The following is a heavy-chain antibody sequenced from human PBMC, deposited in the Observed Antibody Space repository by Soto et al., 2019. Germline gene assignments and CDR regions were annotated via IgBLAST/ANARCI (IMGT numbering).Heavy chain of an antibody. V-gene: IGHV3-74*01. J-gene: IGHJ4*02. CDR2: IDNDGSGT. CDR1: GFPLSSNW. D-gene: IGHD2-21*01. Sequence: GSLRLSCAVSGFPLSSNWLHWVRQAPGMGLEWVSRIDNDGSGTSYADSVKGRFTISRDDAKNTLYLQMSSVRVEDTAVYYCGTIFEYWGQGVLVTVSS. CDR3: GTIFEY.